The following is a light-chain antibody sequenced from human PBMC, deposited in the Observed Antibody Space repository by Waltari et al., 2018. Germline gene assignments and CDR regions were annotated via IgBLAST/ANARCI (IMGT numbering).Light chain of an antibody. J-gene: IGKJ4*01. CDR2: WAS. CDR3: QQYYSTPLT. V-gene: IGKV4-1*01. CDR1: QSVLYSSNNKND. Sequence: DIVMTQSPDSLAVSLGERATINCKSSQSVLYSSNNKNDLAWYQQKPGQPPKLLLYWASTPESGVPDRFSGSGSGTDFTLTISSLQAADVAVYYCQQYYSTPLTFGGGTKVEIK.